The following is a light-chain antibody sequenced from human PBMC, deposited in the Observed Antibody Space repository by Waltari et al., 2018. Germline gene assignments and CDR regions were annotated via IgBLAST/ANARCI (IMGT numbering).Light chain of an antibody. V-gene: IGKV3-11*01. CDR3: QQRSNWPLT. J-gene: IGKJ4*01. CDR2: DAS. CDR1: QSVSSY. Sequence: EIVLTQSPATLSLSPGERATLSCRASQSVSSYLGWYQQKPRQAPRPLIYDASNRATGIPAMFSGSGSGTDFTLTISSLEPEDFAVYYCQQRSNWPLTFGGGTK.